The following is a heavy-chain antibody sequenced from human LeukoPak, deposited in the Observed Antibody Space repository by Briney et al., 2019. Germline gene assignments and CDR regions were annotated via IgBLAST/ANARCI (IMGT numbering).Heavy chain of an antibody. Sequence: PGGSLRLSCAASGFTFSNFAMGWVRQAPGKGLEWVSSISGGGGTTYYADSVKGRFTISRDNSKNTLYLQMNSLRAKDTAVYYCAKPPLEWLPDDYWGQGTLVTVSS. J-gene: IGHJ4*02. V-gene: IGHV3-23*01. CDR3: AKPPLEWLPDDY. CDR1: GFTFSNFA. CDR2: ISGGGGTT. D-gene: IGHD3-3*01.